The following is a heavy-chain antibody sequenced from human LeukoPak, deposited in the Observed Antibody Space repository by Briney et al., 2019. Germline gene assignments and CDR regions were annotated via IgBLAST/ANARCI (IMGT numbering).Heavy chain of an antibody. CDR2: ISSSSSYI. CDR1: GFTFSSYS. J-gene: IGHJ4*02. Sequence: PGGSLRLSCAASGFTFSSYSMNWVRQAPGKGPEWVSSISSSSSYIYYADSVKGRFTISRDNAKNSLYLQMNSLRAEDTAVYYCARGWELDFDYWGQGTLVTVSS. CDR3: ARGWELDFDY. D-gene: IGHD1-1*01. V-gene: IGHV3-21*01.